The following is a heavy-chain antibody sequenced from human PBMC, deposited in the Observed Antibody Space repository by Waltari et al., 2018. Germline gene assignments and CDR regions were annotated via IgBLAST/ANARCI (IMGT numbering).Heavy chain of an antibody. CDR1: GFTFSSYA. D-gene: IGHD1-1*01. CDR2: IYSGGSST. J-gene: IGHJ6*03. CDR3: VRGNYYYYYMDV. V-gene: IGHV3-23*03. Sequence: EVQLLESGGGLVQPGGSLRLSCAASGFTFSSYAMSWVRQAPGKGLEWVSVIYSGGSSTYYADSVKGRFTISRDNSKNTLYLQMNSLRAEDTAVYYCVRGNYYYYYMDVWGKGTTVTVSS.